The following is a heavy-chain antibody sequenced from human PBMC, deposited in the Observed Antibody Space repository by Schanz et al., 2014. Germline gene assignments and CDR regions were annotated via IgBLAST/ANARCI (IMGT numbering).Heavy chain of an antibody. CDR3: ARVHHYDPSGWGYFDY. CDR2: IYSGIGA. V-gene: IGHV3-66*01. CDR1: GFTVSSNH. J-gene: IGHJ4*02. Sequence: EGQLAESGGGLVQPGGSLRLSCAVSGFTVSSNHMSWVRQAPGKGLEWVSVIYSGIGAYYAESVKDRFTVSRDNSKNTVYLQMNRLRAEDTAVYYCARVHHYDPSGWGYFDYWGQGALVTVSS. D-gene: IGHD3-22*01.